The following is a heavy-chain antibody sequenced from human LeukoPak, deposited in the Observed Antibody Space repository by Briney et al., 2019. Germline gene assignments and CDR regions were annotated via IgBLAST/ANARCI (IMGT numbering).Heavy chain of an antibody. CDR1: GGSISSSSHY. CDR2: VYYSGEA. V-gene: IGHV4-39*01. CDR3: ARSRDYYDNRGHFMIWAMDV. Sequence: RASETLSLTCTLSGGSISSSSHYWGWMRQPRGKELESIGSVYYSGEAHYNPSLKSRLTVSVDRSSNQFSLKLTSVTAADTAVYFCARSRDYYDNRGHFMIWAMDVWGKGTTVIVSA. D-gene: IGHD3-22*01. J-gene: IGHJ6*04.